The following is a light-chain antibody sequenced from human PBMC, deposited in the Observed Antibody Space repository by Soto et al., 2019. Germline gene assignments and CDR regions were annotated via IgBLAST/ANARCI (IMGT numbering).Light chain of an antibody. Sequence: EIVMTQSPSTLSVSTGERATLSFRASQSVSSNLAWYQQKPGQAPRLLIYGASTRATDVPARFSGSGSGTEFTLTISSLQSEDFAVYYCQQYNTWPETFRQATRWIS. CDR2: GAS. CDR1: QSVSSN. V-gene: IGKV3-15*01. CDR3: QQYNTWPET. J-gene: IGKJ1*01.